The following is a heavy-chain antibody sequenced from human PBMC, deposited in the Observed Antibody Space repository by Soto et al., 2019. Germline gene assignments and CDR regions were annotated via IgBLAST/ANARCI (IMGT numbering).Heavy chain of an antibody. CDR2: INPLPTSGST. D-gene: IGHD6-13*01. Sequence: QVQLVQSGAEVKKPGASVKVSCKASGYIFTNYYIHWVRQAPGQGLEWMAIINPLPTSGSTTYAQKFQGRVTVTRDTSTSTVYLELSSLRSDDPAVYYCARDLAAAAYWGQGTLVTVSS. CDR1: GYIFTNYY. V-gene: IGHV1-46*01. J-gene: IGHJ4*02. CDR3: ARDLAAAAY.